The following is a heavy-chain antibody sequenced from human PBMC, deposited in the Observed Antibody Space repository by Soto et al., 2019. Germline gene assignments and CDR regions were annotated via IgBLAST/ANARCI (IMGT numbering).Heavy chain of an antibody. CDR2: ISSSGSTI. CDR3: ARDPGRDGYNLGGRFDY. D-gene: IGHD5-12*01. CDR1: GFTFSSYE. Sequence: LRLSCAASGFTFSSYEMNWVRQAPGKGLEWVSYISSSGSTIYYADSVKGRFTISRDNAKNSLYLQMNSLRAEDTAVYYCARDPGRDGYNLGGRFDYWGQGTLVTVSS. J-gene: IGHJ4*02. V-gene: IGHV3-48*03.